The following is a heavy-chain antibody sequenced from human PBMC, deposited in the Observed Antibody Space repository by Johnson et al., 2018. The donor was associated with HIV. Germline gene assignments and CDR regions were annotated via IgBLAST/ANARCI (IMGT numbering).Heavy chain of an antibody. CDR2: ISYDGSNK. CDR1: GFTFSSYS. D-gene: IGHD2-21*02. CDR3: AKDLGVVTACGAFDI. J-gene: IGHJ3*02. Sequence: VQLVESGGGVVQPGRSLRLSCAASGFTFSSYSMHWVRQAPGKGLEWVAVISYDGSNKYYADSVKGRFTISSDNYKNTMYLQMNRLRAEDSAVYYWAKDLGVVTACGAFDIWGQGTMVTVSS. V-gene: IGHV3-30*04.